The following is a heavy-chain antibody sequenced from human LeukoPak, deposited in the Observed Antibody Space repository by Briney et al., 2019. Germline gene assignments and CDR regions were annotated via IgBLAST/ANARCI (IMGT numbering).Heavy chain of an antibody. J-gene: IGHJ5*02. D-gene: IGHD6-13*01. CDR2: INHSGST. CDR3: ARGTVRIAAAGTFNWFDP. CDR1: GGSFSGYY. Sequence: SETLSLTCAVYGGSFSGYYWSWIRQPPGKGLEWIGEINHSGSTNYNLSLKSRVTISVDTSKNQFSLKLSSVTAAGTAVYYCARGTVRIAAAGTFNWFDPWGQGTLVTVSS. V-gene: IGHV4-34*01.